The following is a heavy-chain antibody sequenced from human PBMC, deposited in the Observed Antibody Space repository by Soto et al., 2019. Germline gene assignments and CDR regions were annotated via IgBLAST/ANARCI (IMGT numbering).Heavy chain of an antibody. J-gene: IGHJ5*02. CDR1: GFTFSDYY. Sequence: GGSLRLSCAASGFTFSDYYMSRIRQAPGKGLEWVSYISSSSSYTNYADSVKGRFTISRDNAKNSLYLQMNSLRAEDTAVYYCARGPPIAAAGTNWFDPWGQGTLVTVSS. CDR3: ARGPPIAAAGTNWFDP. V-gene: IGHV3-11*06. D-gene: IGHD6-13*01. CDR2: ISSSSSYT.